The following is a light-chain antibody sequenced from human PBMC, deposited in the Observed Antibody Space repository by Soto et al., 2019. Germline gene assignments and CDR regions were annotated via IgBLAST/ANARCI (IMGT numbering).Light chain of an antibody. J-gene: IGLJ2*01. CDR1: SSDVGYYKY. CDR2: EVS. CDR3: SSYTSSSTPL. V-gene: IGLV2-14*01. Sequence: QSALTQPASVSGSPGQSITISCTGTSSDVGYYKYVSWYQHHPGKAPKLIIYEVSDRPSGVSNRFSGSKSGNTASLTISGLQAEDEAEYYCSSYTSSSTPLFGGGTKLTVL.